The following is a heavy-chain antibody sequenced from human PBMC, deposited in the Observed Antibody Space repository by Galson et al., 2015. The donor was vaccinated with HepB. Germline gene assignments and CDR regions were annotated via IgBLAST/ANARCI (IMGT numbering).Heavy chain of an antibody. CDR3: AKWTDRVWSGYYYFDY. Sequence: SLRLSCAASGFTFSSYAMSWVRQAPGKGLEWVSAISGSGGSTYYADSVKGRFTISRDNSKNTLYLQMNSLRAEDTAVYYCAKWTDRVWSGYYYFDYWGQGTLVTVSS. V-gene: IGHV3-23*01. J-gene: IGHJ4*02. CDR2: ISGSGGST. CDR1: GFTFSSYA. D-gene: IGHD3-3*01.